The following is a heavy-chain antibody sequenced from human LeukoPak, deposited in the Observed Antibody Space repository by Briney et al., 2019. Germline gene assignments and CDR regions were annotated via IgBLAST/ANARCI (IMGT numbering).Heavy chain of an antibody. Sequence: ASVKVSCKASGGTFSSYAISWVRQAPGHGLEWMGRIILILGIANYAQKFQGRITITADKSTSTAYMELSSLRSEDTAVYYCARDQGDWINYDFWSGYYRGAFDIWGQGTMVTVSS. J-gene: IGHJ3*02. V-gene: IGHV1-69*04. CDR2: IILILGIA. CDR3: ARDQGDWINYDFWSGYYRGAFDI. D-gene: IGHD3-3*01. CDR1: GGTFSSYA.